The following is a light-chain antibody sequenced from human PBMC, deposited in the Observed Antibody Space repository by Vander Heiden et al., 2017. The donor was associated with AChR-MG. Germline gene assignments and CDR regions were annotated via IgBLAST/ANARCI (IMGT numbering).Light chain of an antibody. J-gene: IGLJ3*02. CDR1: STNVGSTY. Sequence: QSVLTQPPSASGPPGQTASLSCYGSSTNVGSTYVYGYQRPQGTPPKPRLFRNKQRPSGVPDRFPGSKSGSAASLAISVLRSEDEADYYCAAWDDSLSGWVFGGGTKLTVL. V-gene: IGLV1-47*01. CDR2: RNK. CDR3: AAWDDSLSGWV.